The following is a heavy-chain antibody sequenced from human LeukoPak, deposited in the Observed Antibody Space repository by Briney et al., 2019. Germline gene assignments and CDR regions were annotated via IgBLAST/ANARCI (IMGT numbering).Heavy chain of an antibody. CDR3: AKSKYYYDSSGRGGDSGAAFDI. J-gene: IGHJ3*02. CDR2: ISWNSGSI. Sequence: GGSLRLSCAASGFTFDDYAMHWVRQAPGKGLEWVSGISWNSGSIGYADSVKGRFTISRDNAKNSLYLQMNSLRAEDTALYYCAKSKYYYDSSGRGGDSGAAFDIWGQGTMVTVSS. V-gene: IGHV3-9*01. D-gene: IGHD3-22*01. CDR1: GFTFDDYA.